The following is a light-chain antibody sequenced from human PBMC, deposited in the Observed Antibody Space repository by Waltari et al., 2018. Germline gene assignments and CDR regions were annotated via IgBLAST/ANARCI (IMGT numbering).Light chain of an antibody. V-gene: IGLV2-23*01. J-gene: IGLJ2*01. CDR1: SSDVGSYKL. CDR2: EGS. CDR3: CSYAGSSTLV. Sequence: QSALTQPASVSGSPGQSITISCTGTSSDVGSYKLVSWYQQHPGKAPKLMIYEGSKRPSGVSNRFSGSKSGNTASLRISGLQAEDEADYYCCSYAGSSTLVFGGGTKLTVL.